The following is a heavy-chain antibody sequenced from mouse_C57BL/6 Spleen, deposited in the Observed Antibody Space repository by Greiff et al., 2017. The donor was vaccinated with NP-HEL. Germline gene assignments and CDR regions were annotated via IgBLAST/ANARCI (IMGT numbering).Heavy chain of an antibody. Sequence: QVQLQQPGAELVRPGSSVKLSCKASGYTFTSYWMDWVKQRPGQGLEWIGEIDPSDSYTNYNQKFKGKATLTVDTSSSTAYMQLSSLTSEDSAVYYCARRGLRYAMDYWGQGTSVTVSS. V-gene: IGHV1-50*01. CDR3: ARRGLRYAMDY. J-gene: IGHJ4*01. CDR1: GYTFTSYW. D-gene: IGHD2-2*01. CDR2: IDPSDSYT.